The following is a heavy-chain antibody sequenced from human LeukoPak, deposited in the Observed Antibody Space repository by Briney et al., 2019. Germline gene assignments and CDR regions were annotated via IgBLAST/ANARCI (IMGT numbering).Heavy chain of an antibody. J-gene: IGHJ4*02. Sequence: GGSLRLSCAASGFTFSTYSMNWVRQAPGKGLEWVSSISSGSTYIYYADSVRGRFTISRDNAKNSLHLQMISLRAEDTAVYYCARSIPGAVAGQSASDWGQGTLVTVSS. CDR3: ARSIPGAVAGQSASD. V-gene: IGHV3-21*01. D-gene: IGHD6-19*01. CDR2: ISSGSTYI. CDR1: GFTFSTYS.